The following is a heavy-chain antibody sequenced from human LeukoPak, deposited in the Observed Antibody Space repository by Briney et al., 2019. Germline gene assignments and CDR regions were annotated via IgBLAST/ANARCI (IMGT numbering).Heavy chain of an antibody. V-gene: IGHV3-7*01. CDR2: IKQDGSEK. J-gene: IGHJ4*02. Sequence: GGSLRLSCAASGFTFSSYWMSWVRQAPGKGLEWVANIKQDGSEKYYVDSVKGRFTISRDNAKNSLYLQMNSLRAEDTAVYYCAREDRCGGDPDPQVWGQGTLVTVSS. CDR3: AREDRCGGDPDPQV. CDR1: GFTFSSYW. D-gene: IGHD2-21*01.